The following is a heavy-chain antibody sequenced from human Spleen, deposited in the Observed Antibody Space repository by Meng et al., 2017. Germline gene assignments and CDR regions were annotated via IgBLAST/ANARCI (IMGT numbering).Heavy chain of an antibody. Sequence: GESLKISCTASGFTFGDYAMNWVRQAPGKGLEWVGFIRSKAYGGTTEYAASVKGRFTISRDDSKSIAYLQMNSLKTEDTAVYYCTSLVPAASEHDYWGQGTLVTVSS. CDR2: IRSKAYGGTT. V-gene: IGHV3-49*04. CDR1: GFTFGDYA. J-gene: IGHJ4*02. D-gene: IGHD2-2*01. CDR3: TSLVPAASEHDY.